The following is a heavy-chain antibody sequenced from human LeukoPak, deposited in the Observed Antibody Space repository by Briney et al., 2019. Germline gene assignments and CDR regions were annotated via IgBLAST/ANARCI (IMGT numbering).Heavy chain of an antibody. J-gene: IGHJ4*02. CDR2: IYTSGST. V-gene: IGHV4-4*07. Sequence: SETLSLTCTVSGGSISSYYWSWIRQPAGKGLEWIGRIYTSGSTNYNPSLKSRVTMSVDTSKNQFSLKLSSVTAADTAVYYCARGLINPYYYGSGSQRFDYWGQGTLVTVSS. CDR3: ARGLINPYYYGSGSQRFDY. CDR1: GGSISSYY. D-gene: IGHD3-10*01.